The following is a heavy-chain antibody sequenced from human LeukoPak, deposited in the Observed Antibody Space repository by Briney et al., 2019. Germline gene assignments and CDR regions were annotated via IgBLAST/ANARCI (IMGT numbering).Heavy chain of an antibody. Sequence: PGGSLRLSCAASGFTFNYYAMSWVRQAPGKGLEWVSYISSSGSSIFYADSVKGRFTISRDNAKNSLYLQMNGLRAEDTAVYYCARRPYSSSWYYFDYWGQGTLVTVSS. CDR1: GFTFNYYA. CDR3: ARRPYSSSWYYFDY. J-gene: IGHJ4*02. V-gene: IGHV3-11*04. D-gene: IGHD6-13*01. CDR2: ISSSGSSI.